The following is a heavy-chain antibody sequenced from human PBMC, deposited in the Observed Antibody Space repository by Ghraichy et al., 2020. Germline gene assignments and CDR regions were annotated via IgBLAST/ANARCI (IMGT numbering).Heavy chain of an antibody. D-gene: IGHD3-9*01. CDR2: ISAYNGNT. J-gene: IGHJ6*02. CDR3: ARDELRYFDWYYYYYYYGMDV. V-gene: IGHV1-18*04. CDR1: GYTFTSYG. Sequence: ASVKVSCKASGYTFTSYGISWVRQAPGQGLEWMGWISAYNGNTNYSQKLQGRVTMTTDTSTSTAYMELRSLRSDDTAVYYCARDELRYFDWYYYYYYYGMDVWGQGTTVTVSS.